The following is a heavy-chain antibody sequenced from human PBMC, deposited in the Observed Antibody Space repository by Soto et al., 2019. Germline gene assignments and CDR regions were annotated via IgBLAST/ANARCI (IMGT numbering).Heavy chain of an antibody. CDR1: GGSFSGYY. V-gene: IGHV4-34*01. CDR3: ARDRFRLHYRDV. J-gene: IGHJ6*03. CDR2: INHSGST. D-gene: IGHD3-16*02. Sequence: SETLSLTCAVYGGSFSGYYWSWIRQPPGKGLEWIGEINHSGSTNYNPSLKSRVTISVDTSKNQFSLKLSSVTAADTAVYYCARDRFRLHYRDVWGKGTTVTVSS.